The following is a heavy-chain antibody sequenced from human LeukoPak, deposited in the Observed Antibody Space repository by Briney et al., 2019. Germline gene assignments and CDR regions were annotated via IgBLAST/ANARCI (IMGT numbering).Heavy chain of an antibody. J-gene: IGHJ4*02. D-gene: IGHD3-10*01. CDR1: GGSFSGYY. V-gene: IGHV4-34*01. CDR3: ARGKPARGSGRSSFDY. Sequence: SETLSLTCAVYGGSFSGYYWSWIRQLPGKGLEWIGEINHSGSTNYNPSLKSRVTISVDTSKNQFSLKLSSVTAADTAVYYCARGKPARGSGRSSFDYWGQGTLVTVSS. CDR2: INHSGST.